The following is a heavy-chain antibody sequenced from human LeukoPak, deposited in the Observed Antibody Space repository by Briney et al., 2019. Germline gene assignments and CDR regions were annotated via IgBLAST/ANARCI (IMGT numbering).Heavy chain of an antibody. CDR3: ASATHFSSGWSDAFDI. Sequence: ASVKVSCTASGYTFTSYAMHWVRQAPGQRLEWMGWINAGNGNTKYSQKFQGRVTITRDTSASTAYMELSSLRSEDTAVYYCASATHFSSGWSDAFDIWGQGTMVTVSS. V-gene: IGHV1-3*01. J-gene: IGHJ3*02. D-gene: IGHD6-19*01. CDR1: GYTFTSYA. CDR2: INAGNGNT.